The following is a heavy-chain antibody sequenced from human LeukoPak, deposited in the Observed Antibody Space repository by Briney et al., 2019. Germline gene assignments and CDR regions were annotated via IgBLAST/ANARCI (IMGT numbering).Heavy chain of an antibody. Sequence: SETLSLTCTVSGGPISSYYWNWIRQPPGKGLEWIGYISYSGGTNYNPSLKSRVTISVDTSKNQFSLKLSSVTAADTAVYYWARGYSSSWLDYWGQGTLVTVSS. CDR1: GGPISSYY. CDR3: ARGYSSSWLDY. D-gene: IGHD6-13*01. V-gene: IGHV4-59*01. CDR2: ISYSGGT. J-gene: IGHJ4*02.